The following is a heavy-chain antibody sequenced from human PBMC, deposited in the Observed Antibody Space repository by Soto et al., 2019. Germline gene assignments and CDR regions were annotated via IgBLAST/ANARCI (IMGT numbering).Heavy chain of an antibody. CDR2: IDNTGSSA. V-gene: IGHV3-74*01. Sequence: PVGSLRLSCAASGFPFSSHWLQWVRQVPGRGLVWVSRIDNTGSSAIYADSVRGRFTVSRDNAKDTLYLHMNSLRAEDTAVYYCATLNGYDYWGQGTLVTVS. CDR3: ATLNGYDY. D-gene: IGHD5-12*01. CDR1: GFPFSSHW. J-gene: IGHJ4*02.